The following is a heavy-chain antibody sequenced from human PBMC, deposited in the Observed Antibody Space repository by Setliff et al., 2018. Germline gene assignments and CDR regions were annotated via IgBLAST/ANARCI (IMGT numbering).Heavy chain of an antibody. Sequence: SETLSLTCTVSGGSIGSSSYYWGWIRQPPGKGLEWIGSIYYSGSTYYNPSLKSRVTISVDASKNQFSLKLSSVTAADTAVYYCAGLYYYGSGSYPAPIDYWGQGTLVTVSS. J-gene: IGHJ4*02. CDR1: GGSIGSSSYY. CDR3: AGLYYYGSGSYPAPIDY. D-gene: IGHD3-10*01. CDR2: IYYSGST. V-gene: IGHV4-39*01.